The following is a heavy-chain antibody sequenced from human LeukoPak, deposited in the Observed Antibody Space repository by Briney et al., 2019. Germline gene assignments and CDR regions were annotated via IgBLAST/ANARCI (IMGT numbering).Heavy chain of an antibody. D-gene: IGHD6-13*01. CDR2: INHSGST. V-gene: IGHV4-34*01. Sequence: SETLSLTCAVYGGSFSGYYWNWIRQPPGKGLEWMGEINHSGSTNYNPSLKSRVTISVDTSKNQFCLKLSSVTAADTAVYYCARGTLAAAGPLDYWGQGPLVTVSS. J-gene: IGHJ4*02. CDR1: GGSFSGYY. CDR3: ARGTLAAAGPLDY.